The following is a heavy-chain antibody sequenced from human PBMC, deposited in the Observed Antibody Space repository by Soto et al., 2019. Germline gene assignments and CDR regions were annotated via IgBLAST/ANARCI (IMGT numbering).Heavy chain of an antibody. Sequence: AGGSLRLSCAASGFSFSGSAIHGVRQASGKGLEWVGRIRAKSNKYATLYAESLKGRFTISRDDSQSTAYLEMNSLKTEDTAVYYCNSGSYYSSIWGQGTLVTVSS. CDR3: NSGSYYSSI. CDR2: IRAKSNKYAT. V-gene: IGHV3-73*01. J-gene: IGHJ4*02. CDR1: GFSFSGSA. D-gene: IGHD1-26*01.